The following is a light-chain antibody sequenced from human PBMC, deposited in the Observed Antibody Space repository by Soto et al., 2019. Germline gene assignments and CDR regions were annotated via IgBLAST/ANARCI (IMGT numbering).Light chain of an antibody. CDR3: QQYDNLPLT. V-gene: IGKV1-33*01. CDR2: DAS. Sequence: DIQMTQSPSSLSASVGDRVTITCQASQDISNYLNWYQQKPGKAPNLLVHDASNLETGVPSRFSGSGSGTDFTFTISSLQPEDSPTYYCQQYDNLPLTVGGGTKVEIK. CDR1: QDISNY. J-gene: IGKJ4*01.